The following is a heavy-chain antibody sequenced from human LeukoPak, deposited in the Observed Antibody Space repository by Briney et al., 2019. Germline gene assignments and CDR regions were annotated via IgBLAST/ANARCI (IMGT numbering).Heavy chain of an antibody. CDR1: GYY. Sequence: GYYMQXXGQAPXQXXXGXXXXNPNSGGTNYAQKFQGRGTMTRETSISTAYMELSRLRSDDTAVYYCARVPIAAAGTLFDYWGQGTLVTVSS. V-gene: IGHV1-2*02. CDR3: ARVPIAAAGTLFDY. CDR2: XNPNSGGT. D-gene: IGHD6-13*01. J-gene: IGHJ4*02.